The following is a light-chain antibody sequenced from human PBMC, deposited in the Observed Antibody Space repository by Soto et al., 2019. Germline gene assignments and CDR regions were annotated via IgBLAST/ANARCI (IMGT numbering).Light chain of an antibody. Sequence: DIQMTQSPSPLSASVGDRVTITCRASQSISSWLAWYQQKPGKAPQLLIYDASSLETGVPSRFSGSGSGTECSLTISTLQPDDVATYYCQQYHSYSVTFGQGTRLEI. V-gene: IGKV1-5*01. CDR3: QQYHSYSVT. CDR2: DAS. CDR1: QSISSW. J-gene: IGKJ5*01.